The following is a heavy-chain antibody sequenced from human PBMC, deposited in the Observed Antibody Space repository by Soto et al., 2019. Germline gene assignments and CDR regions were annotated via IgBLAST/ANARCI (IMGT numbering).Heavy chain of an antibody. CDR3: AKDRPPRV. V-gene: IGHV3-23*01. J-gene: IGHJ4*02. CDR2: ISPSGGTT. CDR1: GFTFSSYA. D-gene: IGHD2-15*01. Sequence: EVQLLESGGGLVQPGGSLRLSCAASGFTFSSYAMTWVRQAPGKGLEWVSGISPSGGTTYYADSVKGRFTITRDNPRNTLYLQMNSLRDGDAAVYFCAKDRPPRVGGQGTLVTVSS.